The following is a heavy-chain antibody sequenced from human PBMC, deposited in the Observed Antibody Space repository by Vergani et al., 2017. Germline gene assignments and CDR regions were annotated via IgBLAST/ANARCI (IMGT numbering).Heavy chain of an antibody. Sequence: QLQLQESGPGLVKPSETLSLTCTVSGGSISSSSYYWGWIRQPPGKGLEWIGSIYYSGSTYYNPSLKSRVPISVDTSKNQFSLKLSSVTAAATAVYYCARDGVVVVPAANADYYYYMDVWGKGTTVTVSS. CDR2: IYYSGST. CDR3: ARDGVVVVPAANADYYYYMDV. D-gene: IGHD2-2*01. CDR1: GGSISSSSYY. J-gene: IGHJ6*03. V-gene: IGHV4-39*07.